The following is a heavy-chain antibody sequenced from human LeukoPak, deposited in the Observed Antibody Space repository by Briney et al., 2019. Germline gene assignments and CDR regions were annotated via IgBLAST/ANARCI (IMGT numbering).Heavy chain of an antibody. CDR2: IYYSGST. CDR1: GGSISSSSYY. D-gene: IGHD3-10*01. V-gene: IGHV4-39*07. CDR3: GRGFGEFHYYYYYYMDV. J-gene: IGHJ6*03. Sequence: PSETLSLTCTVSGGSISSSSYYWGWIRQPPGKGLEWIVNIYYSGSTYYNPSLKSRVTISVDTSKNQFSLKLSSVTAADTAVYYCGRGFGEFHYYYYYYMDVWGKGTTVTVSS.